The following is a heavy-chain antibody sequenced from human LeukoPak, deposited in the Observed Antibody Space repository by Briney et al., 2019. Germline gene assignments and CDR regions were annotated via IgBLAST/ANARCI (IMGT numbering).Heavy chain of an antibody. J-gene: IGHJ4*02. D-gene: IGHD1-7*01. Sequence: GSLRLSCAASGFTFSDYAMHWVRQAPGKGLEWVAVISKDGSDKYYPGSVRGRFTISRDNSKNTIYLQMDSLRAEDTAIYYCARDYWWNYDYWGQGTLVTVSS. CDR2: ISKDGSDK. CDR3: ARDYWWNYDY. V-gene: IGHV3-30-3*01. CDR1: GFTFSDYA.